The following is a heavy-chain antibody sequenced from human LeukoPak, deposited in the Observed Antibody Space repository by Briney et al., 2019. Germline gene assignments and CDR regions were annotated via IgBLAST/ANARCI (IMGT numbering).Heavy chain of an antibody. CDR3: ARGEAVAGPPDY. V-gene: IGHV3-21*01. CDR2: ISGSATYI. Sequence: GGSLRLSCAASGFTFSYYSMSWVRQPPGKGLEWVSSISGSATYINYADSLKGRFTISRDNAKKSLYLQVNSLRTEDMAVYYCARGEAVAGPPDYWGQGTLVTVSS. CDR1: GFTFSYYS. D-gene: IGHD6-19*01. J-gene: IGHJ4*02.